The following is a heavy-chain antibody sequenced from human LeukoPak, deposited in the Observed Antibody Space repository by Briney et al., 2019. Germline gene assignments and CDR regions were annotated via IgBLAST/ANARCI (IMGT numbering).Heavy chain of an antibody. CDR1: GGSISSSSYY. V-gene: IGHV4-61*01. CDR3: ARDSSSWYGDYYYYMDV. CDR2: IYYSGST. Sequence: SETLSLTCTVSGGSISSSSYYWSWIRQPPGKGLEWIGYIYYSGSTNYNPSLKSRVTISVDTSKNQFSLKLSSVTVADTAVYYCARDSSSWYGDYYYYMDVWGKGTTVTVSS. J-gene: IGHJ6*03. D-gene: IGHD6-13*01.